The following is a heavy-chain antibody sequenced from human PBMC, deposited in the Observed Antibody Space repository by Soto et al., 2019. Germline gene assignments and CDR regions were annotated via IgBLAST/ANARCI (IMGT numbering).Heavy chain of an antibody. Sequence: QVQLVQSGAEVKKPGASVKVSCKASGYTFTSYYMHWVRQAPGQGLEWMGIINPSGGSTSYAQKFQGRVTMTRDTSTSTVYMELSSLRSEDTAVYYCATLYHDYSNYGRYYYGMDVWGQGTTVTVSS. J-gene: IGHJ6*02. CDR2: INPSGGST. CDR3: ATLYHDYSNYGRYYYGMDV. CDR1: GYTFTSYY. V-gene: IGHV1-46*01. D-gene: IGHD4-4*01.